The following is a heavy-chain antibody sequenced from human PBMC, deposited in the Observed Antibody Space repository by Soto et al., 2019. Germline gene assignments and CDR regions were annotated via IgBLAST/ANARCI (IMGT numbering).Heavy chain of an antibody. CDR2: ISHDGNNK. CDR3: AKGGPDCASTTCYLLVAFDI. Sequence: QVQLVQSGGGVVQPGRSLRLSCAASGFTFSSYVTHWVRQAPGKGLEWVAVISHDGNNKYYADSVKGRFTISRDNSKNTRYLQRNSLRTEDTAVYYCAKGGPDCASTTCYLLVAFDIWGQGTMVTVSS. D-gene: IGHD2-2*01. CDR1: GFTFSSYV. V-gene: IGHV3-30*18. J-gene: IGHJ3*02.